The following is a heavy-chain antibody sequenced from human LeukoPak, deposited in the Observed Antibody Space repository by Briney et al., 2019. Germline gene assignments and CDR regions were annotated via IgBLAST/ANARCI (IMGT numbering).Heavy chain of an antibody. Sequence: GGSLRLSCAASGFTLSVYWMRWVRQAPGTGPVWISRISHDGSTTNYADSVRGRFTISRDNAKNTLYLQINTLSAEDTAVYYCARDMWVTFDYCGDRNPVTV. CDR3: ARDMWVTFDY. CDR1: GFTLSVYW. D-gene: IGHD4-23*01. J-gene: IGHJ4*01. CDR2: ISHDGSTT. V-gene: IGHV3-74*01.